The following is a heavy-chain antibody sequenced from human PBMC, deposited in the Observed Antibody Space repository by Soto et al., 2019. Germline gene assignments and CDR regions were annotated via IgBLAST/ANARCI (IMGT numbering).Heavy chain of an antibody. CDR2: ISYDGSNK. CDR1: GFTFSSYA. Sequence: VQLVESGGGLVQPGGSLRLSCAASGFTFSSYAMHWVRQAPGKGLEWVAVISYDGSNKYYADSVKGRFTISRDNSKNTLYLQMNSLRAEDTAVYYCARDRRGRDGYNSGSFDIWGQGTMVTVSS. CDR3: ARDRRGRDGYNSGSFDI. V-gene: IGHV3-30-3*01. D-gene: IGHD5-12*01. J-gene: IGHJ3*02.